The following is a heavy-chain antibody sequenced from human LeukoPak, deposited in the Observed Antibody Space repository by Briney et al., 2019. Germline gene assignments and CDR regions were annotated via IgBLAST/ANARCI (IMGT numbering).Heavy chain of an antibody. J-gene: IGHJ4*02. CDR3: AKDPIVATGVFY. CDR1: GFTFSSYA. CDR2: ISGSGGST. D-gene: IGHD5-12*01. V-gene: IGHV3-23*01. Sequence: PGGSLRLSCAASGFTFSSYAMSWVRQAPGKGLERVSAISGSGGSTYYADSVKGRFTISRDNSKNTLYLQMNSLGAEDTAVYYCAKDPIVATGVFYWGQGTLVTVSS.